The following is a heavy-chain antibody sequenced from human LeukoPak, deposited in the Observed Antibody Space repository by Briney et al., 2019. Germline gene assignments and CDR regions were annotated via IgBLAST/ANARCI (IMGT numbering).Heavy chain of an antibody. Sequence: GGSLRLSCAASGFTFSSYGTHWVRQAPGKGLEWVAVISYDGSNKYYADSVKGRFTISRDNSKTTLYLQMNSLRAEDTAVYYCAKSDSSGWYYWGQGTLVTVSS. V-gene: IGHV3-30*18. CDR3: AKSDSSGWYY. CDR1: GFTFSSYG. D-gene: IGHD6-19*01. J-gene: IGHJ4*02. CDR2: ISYDGSNK.